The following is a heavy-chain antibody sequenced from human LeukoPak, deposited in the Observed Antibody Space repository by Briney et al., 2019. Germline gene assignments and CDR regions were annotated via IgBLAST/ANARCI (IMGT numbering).Heavy chain of an antibody. Sequence: PSETLSLTCTVSGGSINSTNYYWGWIRQPPGKGLEWIGSIYYSGSTYYNPSLRSRVTISVDTSKNQFSLKLTSVTAADTAVYYCARGASVVVAATSWFDTWGQGTLVTVSS. V-gene: IGHV4-39*01. J-gene: IGHJ5*02. CDR1: GGSINSTNYY. CDR3: ARGASVVVAATSWFDT. D-gene: IGHD2-15*01. CDR2: IYYSGST.